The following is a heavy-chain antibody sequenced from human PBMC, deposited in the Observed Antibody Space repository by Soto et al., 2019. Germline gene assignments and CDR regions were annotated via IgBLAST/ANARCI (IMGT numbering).Heavy chain of an antibody. J-gene: IGHJ4*02. CDR2: VIPMYDSV. Sequence: QVQLVQSGAEVKKPGSSVKVSCEASGGTFNTYTINWVRQAPGRGLEWMGQVIPMYDSVNYAESFQGRVTITADKSKNIAYMELSRLRSEDTALYFCASWRSYSGSYCFDYWGQGTLVIVSS. V-gene: IGHV1-69*06. CDR3: ASWRSYSGSYCFDY. D-gene: IGHD1-26*01. CDR1: GGTFNTYT.